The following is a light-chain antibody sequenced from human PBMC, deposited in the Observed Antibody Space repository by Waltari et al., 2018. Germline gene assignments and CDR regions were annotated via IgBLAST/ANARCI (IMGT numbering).Light chain of an antibody. CDR2: KAS. V-gene: IGKV1-5*03. J-gene: IGKJ4*01. Sequence: DIQMTQSPSTLSASLGDRFTITCRASQSIINWLAWYQQKPGKAPKLLIYKASTLESGVPSRFSGSGSGTEFTLTISSLQPDDFATYYCQQYNSYSLLTFGGGTKVEIK. CDR3: QQYNSYSLLT. CDR1: QSIINW.